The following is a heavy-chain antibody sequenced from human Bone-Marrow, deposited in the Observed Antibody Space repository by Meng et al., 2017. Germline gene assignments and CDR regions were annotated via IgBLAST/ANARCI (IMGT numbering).Heavy chain of an antibody. CDR2: IIPIFGTA. D-gene: IGHD6-13*01. CDR1: GGTFSSYA. J-gene: IGHJ6*02. V-gene: IGHV1-69*05. CDR3: AREDGMQQQPQHYYYYYGMDV. Sequence: SVKVSCKASGGTFSSYATSWVRQAPGQGLEWMGGIIPIFGTANYAQKFQGRVTITTDESTSTAYMELSSLRSEDTAVYYCAREDGMQQQPQHYYYYYGMDVWGQGTTVTVSS.